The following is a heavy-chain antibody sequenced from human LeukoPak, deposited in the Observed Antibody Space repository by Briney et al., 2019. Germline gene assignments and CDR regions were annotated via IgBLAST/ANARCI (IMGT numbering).Heavy chain of an antibody. D-gene: IGHD6-13*01. CDR2: ISYDGSNK. J-gene: IGHJ4*02. CDR3: AKVAAAGPFDY. V-gene: IGHV3-30*18. CDR1: GFTFSSYG. Sequence: GGSLRLSCPASGFTFSSYGMHWVRQAPGKGLEWVAVISYDGSNKYYADSVKGRFTISRDNSKNTLYLQMNSLRAEDTAVYYCAKVAAAGPFDYWGQGTLVTVSS.